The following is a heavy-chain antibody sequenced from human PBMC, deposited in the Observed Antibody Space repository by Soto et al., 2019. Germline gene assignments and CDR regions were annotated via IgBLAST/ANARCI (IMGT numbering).Heavy chain of an antibody. D-gene: IGHD5-12*01. CDR1: GGTFSSYA. V-gene: IGHV1-69*01. CDR3: ARSNSGYDPVGRWFDP. Sequence: QVQLVQSGAEVKKPGSSVKVSCKASGGTFSSYAISWVRQAPGQGLEWMGGIIPIFGTVNYAQKFQGRVTITAEESTSTAYMELSSLRSEDTAVYYCARSNSGYDPVGRWFDPWGKGTLVTVSS. J-gene: IGHJ5*02. CDR2: IIPIFGTV.